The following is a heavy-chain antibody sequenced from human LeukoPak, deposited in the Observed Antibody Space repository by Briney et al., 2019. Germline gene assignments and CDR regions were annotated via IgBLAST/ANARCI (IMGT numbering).Heavy chain of an antibody. Sequence: PGWSLRLSCAASGFTVSDNYMTWVRQAPGKGLEWVSSIYSAGATHYAESVKSRFTISRDNSKNTLYLQMNSLRAEDMAVYYCARIEWERLGRAFDIWGQGTMVTVSS. CDR3: ARIEWERLGRAFDI. J-gene: IGHJ3*02. D-gene: IGHD1-26*01. CDR1: GFTVSDNY. CDR2: IYSAGAT. V-gene: IGHV3-53*01.